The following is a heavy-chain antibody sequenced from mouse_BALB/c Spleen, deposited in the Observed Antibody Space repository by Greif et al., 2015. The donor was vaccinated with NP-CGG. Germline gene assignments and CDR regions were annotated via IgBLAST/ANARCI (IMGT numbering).Heavy chain of an antibody. J-gene: IGHJ1*01. Sequence: EVQVVESGGGLVQPGVSRKLSCAASGFTFSDYGMAWARQAPGKGPEWVAFISNLAYSIYYADTVTGRFTISRENAKNTLYLEMSSLRSEDTAMYYCARDYYGSSYWYFDVWGAGTTVTVSS. CDR3: ARDYYGSSYWYFDV. CDR2: ISNLAYSI. D-gene: IGHD1-1*01. CDR1: GFTFSDYG. V-gene: IGHV5-15*02.